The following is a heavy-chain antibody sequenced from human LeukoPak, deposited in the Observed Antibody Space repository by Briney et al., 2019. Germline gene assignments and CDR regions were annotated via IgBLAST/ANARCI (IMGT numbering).Heavy chain of an antibody. CDR3: ARLYGSGSNPLDY. J-gene: IGHJ4*02. CDR1: GGSFSGYY. Sequence: SETLSLTCAVYGGSFSGYYWSWIRQPPGKGLEWIGEINHSGSTNYNPSLKSRVTISVDTSKNQFSLKLSSVTAADTAVYYCARLYGSGSNPLDYWGQGTLVTVSS. CDR2: INHSGST. D-gene: IGHD3-10*01. V-gene: IGHV4-34*01.